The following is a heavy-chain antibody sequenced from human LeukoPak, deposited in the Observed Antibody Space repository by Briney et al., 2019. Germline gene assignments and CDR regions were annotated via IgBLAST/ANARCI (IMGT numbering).Heavy chain of an antibody. CDR1: GGSISSGGYY. J-gene: IGHJ5*02. CDR2: IYYSGST. Sequence: SETLSLTCTVSGGSISSGGYYWSWIRQHPGKGLEWIGYIYYSGSTYYNPSLKSRVTISVDTSKNQFSLKLSSVTAADTAVYYCARDSGSYYPWFDPWGQGTLVTVPS. CDR3: ARDSGSYYPWFDP. V-gene: IGHV4-31*03. D-gene: IGHD1-26*01.